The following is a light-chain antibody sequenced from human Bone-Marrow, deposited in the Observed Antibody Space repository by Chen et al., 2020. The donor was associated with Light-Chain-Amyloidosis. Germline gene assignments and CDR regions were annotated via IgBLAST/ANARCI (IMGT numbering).Light chain of an antibody. CDR2: RDT. CDR1: DLPTKY. CDR3: QSADSSGTYEVI. J-gene: IGLJ2*01. V-gene: IGLV3-25*03. Sequence: SYELTQPPSVSVSPGQTARITCSGEDLPTKYAYWYQQKPGQAPVLVIHRDTERPSGISERFSGSSSGTTATLTISGVQAEDEADYHWQSADSSGTYEVIFGGGTKLTVL.